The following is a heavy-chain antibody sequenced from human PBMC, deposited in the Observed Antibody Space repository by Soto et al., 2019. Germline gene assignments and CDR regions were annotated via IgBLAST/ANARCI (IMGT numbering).Heavy chain of an antibody. J-gene: IGHJ4*02. CDR3: AREICSGGSCYLRYFDY. D-gene: IGHD2-15*01. Sequence: EVQLVETGGGLIQPGGSLRLSCAASGFTVSSNYMSWVRQAPGKGLEWVSVIYSGGSTYYADSVKGRFTISRDNSKNTLYLQMNSLRAEDTAVYYCAREICSGGSCYLRYFDYWGQGTLVTVSS. V-gene: IGHV3-53*02. CDR2: IYSGGST. CDR1: GFTVSSNY.